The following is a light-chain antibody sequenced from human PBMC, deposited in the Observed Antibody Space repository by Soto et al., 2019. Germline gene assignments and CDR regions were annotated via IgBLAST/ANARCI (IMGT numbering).Light chain of an antibody. CDR3: QQYDISWT. V-gene: IGKV3-20*01. CDR1: QSVSSSH. CDR2: GAS. Sequence: EIVLTQSPGTLSLSPGERATLSCRASQSVSSSHLAWYQQKPGQAPRLLIFGASSRATGIPDRFSGSGSGTDFTLTIIRLEPEDFAVYYCQQYDISWTFGQGTKVDI. J-gene: IGKJ1*01.